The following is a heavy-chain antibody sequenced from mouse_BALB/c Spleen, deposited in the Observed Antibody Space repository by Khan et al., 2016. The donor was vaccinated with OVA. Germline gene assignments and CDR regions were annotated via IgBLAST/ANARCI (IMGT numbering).Heavy chain of an antibody. CDR2: ISYSGVT. J-gene: IGHJ2*02. Sequence: VQLQQSGPGLVKPSQSLSLTCTVTGYSITSGYAWNWIRQFPGNQLEWMGYISYSGVTSYTPYLKSRISITRDTSKNQSFLQLNTVTTEDTATYDSSRWDCYGYYFDYWGQGTSLTVSS. V-gene: IGHV3-2*02. CDR3: SRWDCYGYYFDY. D-gene: IGHD1-1*01. CDR1: GYSITSGYA.